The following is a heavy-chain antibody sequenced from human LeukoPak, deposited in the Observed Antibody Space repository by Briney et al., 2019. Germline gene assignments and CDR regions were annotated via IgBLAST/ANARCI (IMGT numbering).Heavy chain of an antibody. V-gene: IGHV3-23*01. D-gene: IGHD3-22*01. CDR3: VKRDSSGSYPYYFDF. CDR2: IGGSDGTT. J-gene: IGHJ4*02. CDR1: GFTFSSYA. Sequence: GGSLRLSCAASGFTFSSYAMSWVRQVPGKGLEWVSAIGGSDGTTYYADSVKGRFTISRDNSKNTLYLQMNSQRAEDTAVYYCVKRDSSGSYPYYFDFWGQGTLVTVSS.